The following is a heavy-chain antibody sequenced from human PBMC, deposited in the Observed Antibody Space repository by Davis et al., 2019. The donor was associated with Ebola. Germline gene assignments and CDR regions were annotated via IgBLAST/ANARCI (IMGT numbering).Heavy chain of an antibody. J-gene: IGHJ4*02. CDR3: GYNGFDF. V-gene: IGHV4-39*01. CDR2: IYYTGST. D-gene: IGHD1-1*01. Sequence: MPSETLSLTCTVSGGSISSSSYYWGWIRQPPGKGLAWIGSIYYTGSTYYNPSLKSRVTISVDTSKNQFSLKLSSVTAADTAVYYCGYNGFDFWGQGTLVTVSS. CDR1: GGSISSSSYY.